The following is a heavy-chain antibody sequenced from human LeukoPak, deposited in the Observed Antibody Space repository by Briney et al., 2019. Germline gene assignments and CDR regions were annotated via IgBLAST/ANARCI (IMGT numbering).Heavy chain of an antibody. Sequence: PGESLRLSCAASGFTFSSYSMNWVRQAPGKGLEWVSYISSSSSTIYYADSVKGRFTISRDNAKNSLYLQMNSLRAEDTAVYYCARGPLYSGSYWEAFDIWGQGTMVTVSS. CDR2: ISSSSSTI. J-gene: IGHJ3*02. V-gene: IGHV3-48*04. CDR1: GFTFSSYS. CDR3: ARGPLYSGSYWEAFDI. D-gene: IGHD1-26*01.